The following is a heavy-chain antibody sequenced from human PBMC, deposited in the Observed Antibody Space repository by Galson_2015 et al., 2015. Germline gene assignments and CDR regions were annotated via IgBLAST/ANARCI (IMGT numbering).Heavy chain of an antibody. V-gene: IGHV3-53*01. Sequence: SLRLSCAASGFTVSSNYMSWVRQAPGKGLEWVSVIYSGGSTYYADSVKGRFTISRDNSKNTLYLQMNSLRAEDTAVYYCARVGENDYGDYERPGDYYYYGMDVWGQGTTVTVSS. CDR3: ARVGENDYGDYERPGDYYYYGMDV. CDR1: GFTVSSNY. D-gene: IGHD4-17*01. J-gene: IGHJ6*02. CDR2: IYSGGST.